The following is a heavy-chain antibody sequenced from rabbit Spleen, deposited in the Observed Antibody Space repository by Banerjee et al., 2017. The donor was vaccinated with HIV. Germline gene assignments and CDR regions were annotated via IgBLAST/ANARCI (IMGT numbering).Heavy chain of an antibody. CDR2: IAGSDSGFT. CDR3: ARDTSSSFSSYGMDL. CDR1: GFSFSNSDY. V-gene: IGHV1S45*01. D-gene: IGHD1-1*01. J-gene: IGHJ6*01. Sequence: QEQLVESGGGLVKPGASLTLICTASGFSFSNSDYMCWVRQAPGKGLEWISCIAGSDSGFTYSATWAKGRFTISKTSSTTVTLQMTSLTVADTATYFCARDTSSSFSSYGMDLWGPGTLVTVS.